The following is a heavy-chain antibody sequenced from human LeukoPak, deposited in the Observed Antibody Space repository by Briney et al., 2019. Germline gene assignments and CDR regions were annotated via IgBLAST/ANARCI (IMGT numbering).Heavy chain of an antibody. CDR1: GFTFSGYA. J-gene: IGHJ4*02. Sequence: GGSLSLSCAASGFTFSGYAMTWVRPAAGKGLGWVAVIRDSGAISHDAESVKGRFTISRANSKNTLYLQMNSLRAEATALYYCAKYISGYAPNFDYWGQGTLVPVSS. D-gene: IGHD6-19*01. CDR3: AKYISGYAPNFDY. V-gene: IGHV3-23*01. CDR2: IRDSGAIS.